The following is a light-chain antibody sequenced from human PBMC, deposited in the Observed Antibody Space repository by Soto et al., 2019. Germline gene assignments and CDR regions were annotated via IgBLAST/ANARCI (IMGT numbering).Light chain of an antibody. CDR1: QSVRTH. CDR2: AAS. Sequence: DIPMTQSPSSLSASIGDRVTITCRASQSVRTHLKWYHQKPGKAPEPLIYAASSLQAGVPSRFSGSGSGTDFTRHISSLHPEDFGDYYCQPSYSPPRTFGQGTNLEIK. V-gene: IGKV1-39*01. J-gene: IGKJ2*01. CDR3: QPSYSPPRT.